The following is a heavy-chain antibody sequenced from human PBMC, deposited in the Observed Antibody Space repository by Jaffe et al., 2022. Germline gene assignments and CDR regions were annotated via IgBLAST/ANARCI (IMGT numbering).Heavy chain of an antibody. Sequence: QVQLVESGGGVVQPGGSLRLSCAASGFTFSSYGMHWVRQAPGKGLEWVAFIRYDGSNKYYADSVKGRFTISRDNSKNTLYLQMNSLRAEDTAVYYCAKDSDSDIVVGAPIDYWGQGTLVTVSS. D-gene: IGHD2-15*01. V-gene: IGHV3-30*02. J-gene: IGHJ4*02. CDR1: GFTFSSYG. CDR3: AKDSDSDIVVGAPIDY. CDR2: IRYDGSNK.